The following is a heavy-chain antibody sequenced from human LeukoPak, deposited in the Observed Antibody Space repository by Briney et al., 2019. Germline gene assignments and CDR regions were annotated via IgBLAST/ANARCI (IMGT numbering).Heavy chain of an antibody. Sequence: SETLSLTCTVSGGSIRSYYWSSIRQPPGKGLEWIGNIYYSGSTNYNPSLKSRVTISVDTSKNHFSLRLSSVTAADTAVYYCASPEKHEGVGDYWGQGTLVTVSS. CDR2: IYYSGST. D-gene: IGHD3-3*01. CDR1: GGSIRSYY. CDR3: ASPEKHEGVGDY. J-gene: IGHJ4*02. V-gene: IGHV4-59*12.